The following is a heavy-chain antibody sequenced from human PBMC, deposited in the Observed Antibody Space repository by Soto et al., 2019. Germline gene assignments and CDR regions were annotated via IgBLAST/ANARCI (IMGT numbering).Heavy chain of an antibody. D-gene: IGHD6-19*01. CDR2: ISAYNGNT. Sequence: ASVKVSCKASGYTFTSYGISWVRQAPGQGLEWMGWISAYNGNTNYAQKLQGRVTMTTDTSTSTAYMELRSLRSDGTAVYYCAREKYSSGWWGHYYYGMDVWGQGTTVTVSS. CDR1: GYTFTSYG. J-gene: IGHJ6*02. V-gene: IGHV1-18*01. CDR3: AREKYSSGWWGHYYYGMDV.